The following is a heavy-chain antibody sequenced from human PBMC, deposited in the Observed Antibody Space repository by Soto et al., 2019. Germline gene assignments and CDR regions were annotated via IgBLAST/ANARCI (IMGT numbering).Heavy chain of an antibody. V-gene: IGHV1-69*13. CDR2: IIPIFGTA. J-gene: IGHJ6*02. CDR1: GGTFSSYA. D-gene: IGHD3-16*01. Sequence: ASVKVSCKASGGTFSSYAISWVRQAPGQGLEWMGGIIPIFGTANYAQKFQGRVTITADESTSTAYMELSSLRSEDTAVYYCARGFMIPVGVGYYYGMDVWGQGTTVTGSS. CDR3: ARGFMIPVGVGYYYGMDV.